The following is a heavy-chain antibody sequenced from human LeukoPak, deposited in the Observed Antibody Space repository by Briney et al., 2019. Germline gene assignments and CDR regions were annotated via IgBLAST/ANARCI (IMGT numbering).Heavy chain of an antibody. V-gene: IGHV3-23*01. CDR1: GFTFSSYA. CDR3: AKAHPLDCSSTSCYPSSFDY. CDR2: ISGSGGST. J-gene: IGHJ4*02. Sequence: PGGSLRLSCAASGFTFSSYAMSWVRQAPGKGLEWVSAISGSGGSTYYADSVKGRFTISRDNSKNTLYLQMNSLRAEDTAVYYCAKAHPLDCSSTSCYPSSFDYWGQGTLVTVSS. D-gene: IGHD2-2*01.